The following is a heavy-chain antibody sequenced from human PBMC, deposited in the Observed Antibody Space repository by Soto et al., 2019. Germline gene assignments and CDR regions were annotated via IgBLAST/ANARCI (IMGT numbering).Heavy chain of an antibody. CDR1: GYTFTSYV. CDR3: AGKNPGATTLYLSGMGV. D-gene: IGHD3-16*01. J-gene: IGHJ6*02. CDR2: MNPNSGNT. Sequence: KVSCKASGYTFTSYVINWVRQATGQGLEWMGWMNPNSGNTGYAQKFQGRVTMTRNTSISTAYMELSSLRTEDTAVYYCAGKNPGATTLYLSGMGVRGQGT. V-gene: IGHV1-8*01.